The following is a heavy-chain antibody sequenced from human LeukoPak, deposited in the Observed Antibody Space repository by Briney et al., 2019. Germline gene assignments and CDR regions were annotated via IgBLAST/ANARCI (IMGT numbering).Heavy chain of an antibody. CDR2: IHPEGNEK. D-gene: IGHD1-1*01. Sequence: GGSLRLSCAVSGFTFSKFWMSWVRQAPGRGLEWVANIHPEGNEKYHVESVKGRFTISRDNAKNLLFLQMNGLRVEDTAVYYCARGDDFSGDHWGQGTLVTVSS. V-gene: IGHV3-7*04. J-gene: IGHJ4*02. CDR3: ARGDDFSGDH. CDR1: GFTFSKFW.